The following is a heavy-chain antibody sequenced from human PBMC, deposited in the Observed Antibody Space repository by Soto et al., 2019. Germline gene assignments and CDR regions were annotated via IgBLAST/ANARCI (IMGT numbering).Heavy chain of an antibody. CDR2: ISYDGSNK. D-gene: IGHD2-2*01. CDR3: AKEGCISTSCYAPNWFDP. J-gene: IGHJ5*02. V-gene: IGHV3-30*18. CDR1: GFTFSSYG. Sequence: QVQLVESGGGVVQPGRSLRLSCAASGFTFSSYGMHWVRQAPGKGLEWVAVISYDGSNKYYADSVKGRFTISRDNSKKTLYRQMNSLRAEDTAVYYCAKEGCISTSCYAPNWFDPWGQGTLVTVSS.